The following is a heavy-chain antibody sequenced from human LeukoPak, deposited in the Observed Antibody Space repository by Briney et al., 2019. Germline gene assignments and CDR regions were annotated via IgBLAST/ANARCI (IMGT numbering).Heavy chain of an antibody. CDR1: GGTFSSYA. D-gene: IGHD3-22*01. CDR2: IIPILGIA. V-gene: IGHV1-69*04. J-gene: IGHJ4*02. Sequence: SVKVSCKASGGTFSSYAISWVRQAPGQGLEWMGRIIPILGIANYAQKFQGRVTITADKSTSTAYMELSSLRSEDTAVYYCASVYYYDSSGPKQIDYWGQGTLVTVSS. CDR3: ASVYYYDSSGPKQIDY.